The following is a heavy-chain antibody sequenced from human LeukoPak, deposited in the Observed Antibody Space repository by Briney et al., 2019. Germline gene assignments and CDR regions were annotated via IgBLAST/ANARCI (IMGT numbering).Heavy chain of an antibody. CDR1: GYTFTSYG. D-gene: IGHD6-13*01. CDR3: ARDRRYSSSWQKNWFDP. J-gene: IGHJ5*02. Sequence: GASVKVSCKASGYTFTSYGISWVRQAPGQGREWMGWISAYNGNTNYAQKLQGRVTMTTDTSTSTAYMELRSLRSDDTAVYYCARDRRYSSSWQKNWFDPWGQGTLVTVSS. CDR2: ISAYNGNT. V-gene: IGHV1-18*01.